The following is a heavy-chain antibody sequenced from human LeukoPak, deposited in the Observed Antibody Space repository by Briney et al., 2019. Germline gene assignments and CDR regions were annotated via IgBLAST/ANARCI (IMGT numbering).Heavy chain of an antibody. CDR1: GGSFSGYY. Sequence: SETLSLTCVVSGGSFSGYYWGWIRQPPGRGLEWIGYVYYSGSTNYNPSFKSRITISVDTSRNQFSLQLSSVTAADTAVYYCARIHRYCSGGACYVLDNWGQGTLVAVSS. J-gene: IGHJ4*02. D-gene: IGHD2-15*01. CDR2: VYYSGST. CDR3: ARIHRYCSGGACYVLDN. V-gene: IGHV4-59*01.